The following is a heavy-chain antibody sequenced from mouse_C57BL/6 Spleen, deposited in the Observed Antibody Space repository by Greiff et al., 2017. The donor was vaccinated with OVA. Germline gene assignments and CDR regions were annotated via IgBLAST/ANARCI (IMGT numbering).Heavy chain of an antibody. CDR3: ARGSYGNYYFDY. CDR1: GYTFTSYW. CDR2: IHPNSGST. J-gene: IGHJ2*01. D-gene: IGHD2-1*01. V-gene: IGHV1-64*01. Sequence: VQLQQSGAELVKPGASVKLSCKASGYTFTSYWMHWVKQRPGQGLEWIGMIHPNSGSTNYNEKFKSKATLTVDKSSSTAYMQLSSLTSEDSAVYYCARGSYGNYYFDYWGQGTTLTVSS.